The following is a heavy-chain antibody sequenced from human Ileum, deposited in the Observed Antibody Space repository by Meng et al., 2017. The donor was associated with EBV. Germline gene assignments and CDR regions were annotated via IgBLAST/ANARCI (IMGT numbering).Heavy chain of an antibody. V-gene: IGHV4-34*01. D-gene: IGHD3-22*01. CDR3: ARCYDSSGYYELNHFDH. CDR2: ITHSGST. CDR1: GGSLSGYY. Sequence: QGQLPQWGAGLLKPSETLPPTCAVYGGSLSGYYWSWIRQPPGKGLEWIGEITHSGSTNYNSSLKSRVTILVDTSKNQLSLKMNSVTAADTAVYYCARCYDSSGYYELNHFDHWGQGTLVTVSS. J-gene: IGHJ4*02.